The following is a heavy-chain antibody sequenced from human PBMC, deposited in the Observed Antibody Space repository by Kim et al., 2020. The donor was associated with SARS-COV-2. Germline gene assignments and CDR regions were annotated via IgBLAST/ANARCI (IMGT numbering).Heavy chain of an antibody. CDR1: GFTFSNAW. J-gene: IGHJ6*02. V-gene: IGHV3-15*01. CDR2: IKSKTDGGTT. Sequence: GGSLRLSCAASGFTFSNAWMSWVRQAPGKGLEWVGRIKSKTDGGTTDYAAPVKGRFTISRDDSKNTLYLQMNSLKTEDTAVYYCTTDGYSGYDNYGMDVWGQGTTVTVSS. D-gene: IGHD5-12*01. CDR3: TTDGYSGYDNYGMDV.